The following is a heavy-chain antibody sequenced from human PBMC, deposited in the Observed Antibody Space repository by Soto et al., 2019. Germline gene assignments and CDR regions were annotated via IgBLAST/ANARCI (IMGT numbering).Heavy chain of an antibody. J-gene: IGHJ4*02. Sequence: GGSLRLSCAAPGFTFSVYWMSWVRQAPGKGLEWVANIKQDGSVKYYVDSVKGRFTISRDNTKNSLYLQMNSLRAEDTAVYYCARIGYSSSSFDYWGQGTLVTVSS. V-gene: IGHV3-7*01. CDR3: ARIGYSSSSFDY. D-gene: IGHD6-6*01. CDR1: GFTFSVYW. CDR2: IKQDGSVK.